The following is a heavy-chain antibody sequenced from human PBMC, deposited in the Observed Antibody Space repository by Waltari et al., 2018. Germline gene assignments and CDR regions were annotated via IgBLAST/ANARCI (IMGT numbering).Heavy chain of an antibody. D-gene: IGHD5-18*01. J-gene: IGHJ4*02. Sequence: QLQLQESGSGLVKPSQTLSLTCAVSGGSTSSGGYAWSWIRQPPGKGLEWIGYIYHSGSTYYNPSLKSRVTISVDRSKNQFSLKLSSVTAADTAVYYCARRVDTAMVDYWGQGTLVTVSS. CDR2: IYHSGST. CDR3: ARRVDTAMVDY. V-gene: IGHV4-30-2*01. CDR1: GGSTSSGGYA.